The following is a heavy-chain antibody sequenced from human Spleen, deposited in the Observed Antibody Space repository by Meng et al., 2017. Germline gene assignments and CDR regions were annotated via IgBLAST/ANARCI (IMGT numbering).Heavy chain of an antibody. V-gene: IGHV5-51*01. CDR3: ARQGGHSRGDFDF. CDR2: IYPGDSDT. D-gene: IGHD1-26*01. Sequence: KVSCKGSEYTFTSYWVAWVRQMPGKGLEWMGIIYPGDSDTRYSPSFQDQVAISADKSISTAYLQWSSLKASDTAMYYCARQGGHSRGDFDFWGQGTLVTVSS. CDR1: EYTFTSYW. J-gene: IGHJ4*02.